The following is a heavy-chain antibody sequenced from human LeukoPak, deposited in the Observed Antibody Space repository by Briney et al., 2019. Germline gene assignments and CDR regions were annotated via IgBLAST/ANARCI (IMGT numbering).Heavy chain of an antibody. D-gene: IGHD3-22*01. V-gene: IGHV3-30*03. CDR2: ISNDGTDK. CDR1: GVTFSNYA. CDR3: ARGDDSGYYDYFDY. Sequence: GGSLRLSCAAPGVTFSNYAMHWVRQSPGKGLEWVAVISNDGTDKHHADSVKGRFTVSRDFSKNTVFLHMNSLRAEDTAMYYCARGDDSGYYDYFDYWGQGALVTVSS. J-gene: IGHJ4*02.